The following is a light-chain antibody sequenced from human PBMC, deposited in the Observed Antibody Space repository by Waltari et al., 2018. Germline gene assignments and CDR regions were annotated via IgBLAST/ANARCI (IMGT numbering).Light chain of an antibody. V-gene: IGLV2-14*03. CDR3: SSYSSSSIVV. CDR1: SSDIGSYSY. J-gene: IGLJ2*01. Sequence: QSALTQPASVSGSPGQSITIPCTGTSSDIGSYSYVSWYQQHPGQAPKLMIYDVIYRPSGVSNRFSGSKSGNTASLTISGLQAEDEADYYCSSYSSSSIVVFGGGTKLTVL. CDR2: DVI.